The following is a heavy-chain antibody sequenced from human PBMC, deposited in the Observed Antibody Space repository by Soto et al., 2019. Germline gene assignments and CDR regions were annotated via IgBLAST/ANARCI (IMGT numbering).Heavy chain of an antibody. CDR1: GFSFSYYA. CDR2: ISGSGGST. D-gene: IGHD6-19*01. J-gene: IGHJ4*02. CDR3: ATPLTIAVAGSFHY. Sequence: GRSLRLSCAASGFSFSYYAMSWVRQAPGKGLEWVSDISGSGGSTYHADSVKGRFTISRDNSKNTLYLQMNSLRAEDTAVYYCATPLTIAVAGSFHYWGQGSLVTVSS. V-gene: IGHV3-23*01.